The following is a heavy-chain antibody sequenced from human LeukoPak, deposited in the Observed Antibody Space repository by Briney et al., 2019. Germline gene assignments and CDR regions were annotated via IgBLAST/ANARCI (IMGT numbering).Heavy chain of an antibody. CDR1: GCTFTGYY. CDR3: ATVYYYDSSGYYDQHLNFDY. J-gene: IGHJ4*02. Sequence: ASVKVSCKASGCTFTGYYMHWVRQAPGQGLEWMGWINPNSGGTNYAQKFQGRVTMTRDTSISTAYMELRRLRSDDTAVYYCATVYYYDSSGYYDQHLNFDYWGQGTLVTVSS. CDR2: INPNSGGT. D-gene: IGHD3-22*01. V-gene: IGHV1-2*02.